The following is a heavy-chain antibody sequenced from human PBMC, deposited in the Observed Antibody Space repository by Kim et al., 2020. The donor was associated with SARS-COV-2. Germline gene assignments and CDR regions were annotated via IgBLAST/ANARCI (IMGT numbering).Heavy chain of an antibody. J-gene: IGHJ4*02. Sequence: GGSLRLSCAASGFTFSSDAMSWVRQAPGKGLECVSEISGSGDSTDHADSVKGRFTISRDNSKNTLYLQMNSLRAEDTAVYYCARVRSAQFDYWGQGTRVT. V-gene: IGHV3-23*01. CDR2: ISGSGDST. CDR1: GFTFSSDA. CDR3: ARVRSAQFDY. D-gene: IGHD3-3*01.